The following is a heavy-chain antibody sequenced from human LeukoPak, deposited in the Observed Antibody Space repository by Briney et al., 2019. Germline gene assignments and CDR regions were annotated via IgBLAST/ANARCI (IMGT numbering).Heavy chain of an antibody. V-gene: IGHV4-59*01. CDR1: GGSISNYY. CDR3: ARGRVTMVRGVPTNWFDP. J-gene: IGHJ5*02. Sequence: SETLSLTCTDPGGSISNYYWSWIRQPPGKGLEWIGYIYYSGSTNYNPSLKSRAAISVDTSKNKFSLKLSSVTAAPTPGPYFARGRVTMVRGVPTNWFDPWGQGTLVTVSS. D-gene: IGHD3-10*01. CDR2: IYYSGST.